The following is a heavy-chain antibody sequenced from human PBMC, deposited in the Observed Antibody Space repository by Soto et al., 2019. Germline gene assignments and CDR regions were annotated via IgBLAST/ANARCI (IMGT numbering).Heavy chain of an antibody. CDR1: GGSVSSGSYY. CDR3: TRQLDLYYYYGMDV. D-gene: IGHD6-6*01. Sequence: PSETLSLTCTVSGGSVSSGSYYWSWIRQPPGKGLEWIGYIYYSGSTNHNPSLKSRVTISVDTSKNQFSLKLSSVTAADTAVYYCTRQLDLYYYYGMDVWGQGTTVTVSS. CDR2: IYYSGST. V-gene: IGHV4-61*01. J-gene: IGHJ6*02.